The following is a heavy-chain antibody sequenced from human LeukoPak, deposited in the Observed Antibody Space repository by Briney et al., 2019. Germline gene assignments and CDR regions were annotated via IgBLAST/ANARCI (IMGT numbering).Heavy chain of an antibody. CDR2: IIPILGIA. D-gene: IGHD3-9*01. CDR3: AREGRYYGILTGYYPNYYYGMDV. CDR1: GGTFSSYA. J-gene: IGHJ6*02. V-gene: IGHV1-69*04. Sequence: SVKVSCKASGGTFSSYAISWVRQAPGQGLEWMGRIIPILGIANYAQKFQGRVTITADKSTSTAYMELSSLRSEDTAVYYCAREGRYYGILTGYYPNYYYGMDVWGQGTTVTVSS.